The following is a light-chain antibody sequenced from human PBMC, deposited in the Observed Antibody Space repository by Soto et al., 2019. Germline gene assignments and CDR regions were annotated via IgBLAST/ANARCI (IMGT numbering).Light chain of an antibody. CDR3: SSYAGMYTL. V-gene: IGLV2-11*01. Sequence: QSALTQPRSVSGSPGQSVTISCTGTSSDVGGFNYVSWYQQHPGKAPKLIIYDVSERPSGVPDHFAGSKSGNTASLTVSGFQAEDEADYYCSSYAGMYTLFGGGNKLTVL. CDR2: DVS. J-gene: IGLJ2*01. CDR1: SSDVGGFNY.